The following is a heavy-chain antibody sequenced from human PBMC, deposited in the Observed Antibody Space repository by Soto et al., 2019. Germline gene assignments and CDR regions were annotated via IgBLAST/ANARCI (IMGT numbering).Heavy chain of an antibody. J-gene: IGHJ4*02. CDR1: GGSISSSSYY. CDR2: IYYSGST. CDR3: ARLGTTVTYRYYFDY. V-gene: IGHV4-39*01. Sequence: TSETLSLTCTVSGGSISSSSYYWGWIRQPPGKGLEWIGSIYYSGSTYYNPSLKSRVTISVDTSKNQFSLKLSSVTAAGTAVYYCARLGTTVTYRYYFDYWGQGTLVTVSS. D-gene: IGHD4-17*01.